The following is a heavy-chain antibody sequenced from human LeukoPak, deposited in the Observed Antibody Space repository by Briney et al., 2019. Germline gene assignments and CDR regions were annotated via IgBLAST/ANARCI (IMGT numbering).Heavy chain of an antibody. D-gene: IGHD1-26*01. CDR3: ARAGVLEWELRGAFDI. J-gene: IGHJ3*02. CDR1: GGSISSSSYY. CDR2: IYYSGST. Sequence: SETLSLTCTVSGGSISSSSYYWGWIRQPPGKGLEWIGSIYYSGSTYYNPSLKSRVTISVDRSKNQFSLKLSSVTAADTAVYYCARAGVLEWELRGAFDIWGQGTMVTVSS. V-gene: IGHV4-39*07.